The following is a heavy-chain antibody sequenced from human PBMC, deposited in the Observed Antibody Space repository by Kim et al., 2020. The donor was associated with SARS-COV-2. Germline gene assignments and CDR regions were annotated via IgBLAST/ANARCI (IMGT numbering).Heavy chain of an antibody. D-gene: IGHD6-19*01. Sequence: GGSLRLSCAVSGFTFSNYDMHWVRQATGKSLEWVSGIGTTGDTYYGVPVKGRFTISRENAKSSSYLQMNNLRAGDTAMYYCTRGDSTGWSSWGQGTLVTVSS. CDR1: GFTFSNYD. CDR3: TRGDSTGWSS. CDR2: IGTTGDT. J-gene: IGHJ5*02. V-gene: IGHV3-13*04.